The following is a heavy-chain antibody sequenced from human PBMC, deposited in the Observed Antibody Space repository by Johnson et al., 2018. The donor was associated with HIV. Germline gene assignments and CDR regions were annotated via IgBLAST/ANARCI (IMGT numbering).Heavy chain of an antibody. J-gene: IGHJ3*02. CDR3: ARPGIEAAGYDAFDI. D-gene: IGHD6-13*01. Sequence: VQLVESGGGVVQRGGSLRVSCAASGFTFSSYGLSWVRQAPGKGLEWVSAISGSGGSTFYADTMKGRFTISRDNSKSTLYLQMNSLRAEDTAVYYCARPGIEAAGYDAFDIWGQGTMVTVSS. CDR2: ISGSGGST. CDR1: GFTFSSYG. V-gene: IGHV3-23*04.